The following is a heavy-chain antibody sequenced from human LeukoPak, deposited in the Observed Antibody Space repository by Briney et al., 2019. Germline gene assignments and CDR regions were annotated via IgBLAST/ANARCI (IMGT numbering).Heavy chain of an antibody. Sequence: SETLSLTCTVSGGSISSYYWSWIRQPPGKGLEWIGYIYYSGSTNYNPSLKSRVTISVDTSKNQFSLKLSSVTAADTAVYYCARSTPYSGYPPRGMDVWGQGTTVTVSS. CDR3: ARSTPYSGYPPRGMDV. D-gene: IGHD3-22*01. V-gene: IGHV4-59*01. CDR2: IYYSGST. J-gene: IGHJ6*02. CDR1: GGSISSYY.